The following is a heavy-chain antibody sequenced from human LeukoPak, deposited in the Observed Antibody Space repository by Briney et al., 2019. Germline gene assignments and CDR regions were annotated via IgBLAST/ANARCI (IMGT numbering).Heavy chain of an antibody. D-gene: IGHD3-10*01. V-gene: IGHV4-38-2*02. Sequence: SETLSLTCTVSDYSISSGYYWGWIRQPPGKGLEWIGTIYHSGNTYYNPSLKSRVTISVDTSKNQFSLKLSSVTAADTAVYYCARASSLWFGELLPFDYWGQGTLVTVSS. J-gene: IGHJ4*02. CDR3: ARASSLWFGELLPFDY. CDR2: IYHSGNT. CDR1: DYSISSGYY.